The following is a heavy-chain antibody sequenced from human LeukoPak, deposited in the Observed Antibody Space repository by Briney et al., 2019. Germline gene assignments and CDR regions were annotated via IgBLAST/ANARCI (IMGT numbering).Heavy chain of an antibody. J-gene: IGHJ3*02. V-gene: IGHV3-73*01. Sequence: PGGSLRLSCAASGFTFSGSAMHWVRQASGKGLEWVGRIRSKANSYATAYAASVKGRFTISRDDSKNTAYLQMNSLKTEDTAVYYCTSTYYYDSSGSPIWGQGTMVTVSS. CDR3: TSTYYYDSSGSPI. D-gene: IGHD3-22*01. CDR2: IRSKANSYAT. CDR1: GFTFSGSA.